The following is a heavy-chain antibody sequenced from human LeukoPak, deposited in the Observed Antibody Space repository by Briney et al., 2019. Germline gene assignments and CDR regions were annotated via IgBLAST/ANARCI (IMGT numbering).Heavy chain of an antibody. D-gene: IGHD3-9*01. V-gene: IGHV4-4*07. CDR1: GGSISTYD. J-gene: IGHJ6*03. CDR2: ISASGRT. CDR3: AIDTSRGGHTRFYMDV. Sequence: SETLSLTCTVSGGSISTYDWSWIRQPAGKGLEWIGLISASGRTIYNPSPKSRVIMSVDTSKNQFSLRVTSVTAADTAMYYCAIDTSRGGHTRFYMDVWGNGTTVTVSS.